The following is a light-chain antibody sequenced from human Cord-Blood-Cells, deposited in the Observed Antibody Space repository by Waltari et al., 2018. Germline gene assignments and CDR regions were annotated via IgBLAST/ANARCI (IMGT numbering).Light chain of an antibody. CDR1: SGHSSYA. V-gene: IGLV4-69*01. CDR3: QTGGTGIRV. J-gene: IGLJ3*02. CDR2: LNRDGSH. Sequence: QLVLTQPPPASPSLGAPVKPTCTLSSGHSSYAIASHQQQPEKGPRYLMKLNRDGSHSKGDGIPDRFSDSSSGAERYLSISSLQSEDEADYYCQTGGTGIRVFGGGTKLTVL.